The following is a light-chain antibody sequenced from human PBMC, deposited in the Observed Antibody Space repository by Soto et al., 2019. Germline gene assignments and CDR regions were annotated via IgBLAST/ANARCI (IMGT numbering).Light chain of an antibody. J-gene: IGLJ1*01. CDR3: QSYDTSLSGSYV. CDR2: ANS. CDR1: TSNIGAGYD. V-gene: IGLV1-40*01. Sequence: QSVLTQPPSVSSAPGQRVIVSCTGSTSNIGAGYDVHWYQQLPGTSPKLLIFANSNRPSGVPDRFSASRSGSSASLTITGLQAEDEADYYCQSYDTSLSGSYVFGSGTKV.